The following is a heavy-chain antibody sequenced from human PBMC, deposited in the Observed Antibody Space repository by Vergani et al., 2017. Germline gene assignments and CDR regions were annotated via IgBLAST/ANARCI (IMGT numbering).Heavy chain of an antibody. V-gene: IGHV1-69*01. CDR1: GGTFSSYA. D-gene: IGHD2-2*01. Sequence: QVQLVQSGAEVKKPGSSVKVSCKASGGTFSSYAISWVRQAPGQGLEWMGGIIPIFGTANYAQKFQGRVTITADESTSTAYMELSSLRSEDTAVYYCARGRGLDIVVVPGRSQFDYWGQGLLVSVSS. J-gene: IGHJ4*02. CDR2: IIPIFGTA. CDR3: ARGRGLDIVVVPGRSQFDY.